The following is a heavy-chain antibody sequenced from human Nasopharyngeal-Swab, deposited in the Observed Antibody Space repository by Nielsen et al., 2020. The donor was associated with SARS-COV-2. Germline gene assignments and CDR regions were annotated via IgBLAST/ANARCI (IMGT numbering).Heavy chain of an antibody. CDR1: VVTFSSHS. CDR3: ASTAGYCSSSNCYKFDY. J-gene: IGHJ4*02. V-gene: IGHV3-21*01. Sequence: GESLKISCAASVVTFSSHSMNWVRQAPGKGLEWVSSISGSSSYIHYADSVKGRFTISRDNAENSLYLQMNSLRAEDTAVYYCASTAGYCSSSNCYKFDYWGQGTLVTVSS. D-gene: IGHD2-2*02. CDR2: ISGSSSYI.